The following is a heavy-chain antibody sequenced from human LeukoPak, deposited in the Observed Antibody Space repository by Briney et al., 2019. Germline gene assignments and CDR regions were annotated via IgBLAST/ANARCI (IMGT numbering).Heavy chain of an antibody. D-gene: IGHD2-2*01. CDR1: GGSISSGGYY. J-gene: IGHJ4*02. CDR3: ARGRNQLLALGSSFPLDY. Sequence: PSETLSLTCTVSGGSISSGGYYWSWIRQHPGQGLEWIGYIYYSGSTNYNPSLKSRVTISVDTSKNQFSLKLSSVTAADTAVYYCARGRNQLLALGSSFPLDYWGQGTLVTVSS. CDR2: IYYSGST. V-gene: IGHV4-31*03.